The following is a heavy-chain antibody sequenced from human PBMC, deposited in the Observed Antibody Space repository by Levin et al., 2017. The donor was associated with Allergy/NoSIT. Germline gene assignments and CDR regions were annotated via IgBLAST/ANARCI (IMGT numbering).Heavy chain of an antibody. Sequence: GESLKISCAAYGFTFSSYEMNWVRQAPGKGLEWVSYISSSGSTIYYADSVKGRFTISRDNAKNSLYLQMNSLRAEDTAVYYCARQLGNFWSGYNYFDYWGQGTLVTVSS. CDR1: GFTFSSYE. CDR2: ISSSGSTI. J-gene: IGHJ4*02. D-gene: IGHD3-3*01. CDR3: ARQLGNFWSGYNYFDY. V-gene: IGHV3-48*03.